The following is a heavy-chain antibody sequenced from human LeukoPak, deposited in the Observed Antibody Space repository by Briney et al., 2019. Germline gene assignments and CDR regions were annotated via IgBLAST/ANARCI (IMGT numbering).Heavy chain of an antibody. CDR2: IFYREGFSYGGTT. V-gene: IGHV4-39*01. CDR1: GVSISGYY. J-gene: IGHJ4*02. CDR3: ARQISPNKDY. Sequence: PSETLSLTCTVSGVSISGYYWVWIRQSPKRSLEYIGSIFYREGFSYGGTTFYNPSLQSRVTISVDTSKNSFSLTLKSVTAADTAVYFCARQISPNKDYWGQGTLVTVSS. D-gene: IGHD1/OR15-1a*01.